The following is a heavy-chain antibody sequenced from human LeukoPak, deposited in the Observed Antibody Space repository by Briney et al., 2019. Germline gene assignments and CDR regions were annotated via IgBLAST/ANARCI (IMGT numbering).Heavy chain of an antibody. CDR3: ARDRITVTMVRGERYYFDY. CDR2: IYHSGST. J-gene: IGHJ4*02. Sequence: PSQTLSLTCTVSGGSISSGGYYWSWIRQPPGKGLEWIGYIYHSGSTYYNPSLKSRVTISVDRSKNQFSLKLSSVTAADTAVYYCARDRITVTMVRGERYYFDYWGQGTLVTVSS. V-gene: IGHV4-30-2*01. CDR1: GGSISSGGYY. D-gene: IGHD3-10*01.